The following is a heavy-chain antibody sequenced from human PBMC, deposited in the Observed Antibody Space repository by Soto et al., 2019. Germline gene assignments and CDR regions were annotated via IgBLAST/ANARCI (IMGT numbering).Heavy chain of an antibody. V-gene: IGHV4-39*01. CDR2: IYYSGST. CDR3: ARQRNIAARGYYSYGMDV. Sequence: QLQLQESGPGLVKPSETLSLTCTVSGGSISSSSYYWGWIRQPPGKGPEWIGSIYYSGSTYYNPSLNSRVTLSVDTSKNPFSLKLSSVTPADTAVYYCARQRNIAARGYYSYGMDVWGQETTVTVSS. D-gene: IGHD6-6*01. J-gene: IGHJ6*02. CDR1: GGSISSSSYY.